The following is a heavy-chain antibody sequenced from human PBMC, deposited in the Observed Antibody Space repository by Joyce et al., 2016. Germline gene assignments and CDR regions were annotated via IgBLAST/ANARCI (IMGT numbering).Heavy chain of an antibody. D-gene: IGHD7-27*01. Sequence: EVQLVESGRGLIQPGGSLRLSCAASGFTVSDKYMNWVRQTPGKGLGWVSVIYPGGGTYHADSVKGRFTISRDNSKNTMYLQMNSLRVEDTAVYYCARGLGDAFDLWGQGTRVTVSS. V-gene: IGHV3-53*01. CDR1: GFTVSDKY. CDR2: IYPGGGT. CDR3: ARGLGDAFDL. J-gene: IGHJ3*01.